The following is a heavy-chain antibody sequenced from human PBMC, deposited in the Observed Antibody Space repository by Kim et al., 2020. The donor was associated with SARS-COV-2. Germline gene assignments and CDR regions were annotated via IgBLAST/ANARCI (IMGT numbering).Heavy chain of an antibody. V-gene: IGHV3-23*01. CDR1: GFTFSSYA. J-gene: IGHJ5*02. CDR3: AKDRVVVAATPSGDFDP. CDR2: VSGSGGST. D-gene: IGHD2-15*01. Sequence: GGSLRLSCAASGFTFSSYAMSWVRQAPGKGLEWVSAVSGSGGSTYYADSVKGRFTISRDNSKNTLYLQMNSLRAKDTAVYYCAKDRVVVAATPSGDFDPWGPGTLVTVS.